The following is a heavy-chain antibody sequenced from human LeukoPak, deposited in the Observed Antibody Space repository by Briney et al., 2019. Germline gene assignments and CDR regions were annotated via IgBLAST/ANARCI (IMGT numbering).Heavy chain of an antibody. Sequence: ASVKVSCKASGGTFSSYAIGWVRQAPGQGLEWMGGIIPIFGTANYAQKFQGRVTITADESTGTAYMELSSLRSEDTAVYYCARNRNSGSFQGMHYWGQGTLVTVSS. CDR2: IIPIFGTA. CDR3: ARNRNSGSFQGMHY. CDR1: GGTFSSYA. V-gene: IGHV1-69*13. J-gene: IGHJ4*02. D-gene: IGHD1-26*01.